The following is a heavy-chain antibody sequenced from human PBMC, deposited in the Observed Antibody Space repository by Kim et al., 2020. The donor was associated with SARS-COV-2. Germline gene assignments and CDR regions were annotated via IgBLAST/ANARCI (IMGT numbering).Heavy chain of an antibody. CDR2: IYYSGST. D-gene: IGHD2-15*01. V-gene: IGHV4-39*01. CDR3: ASPVVAATQSDAFDI. J-gene: IGHJ3*02. Sequence: SETLSLTCTVSGGSISSSSYYWGWIRQPPGKGLEWIGSIYYSGSTYYNPSLKSRVTISVDTSKNQFSLKLSSVTAADTAVYYCASPVVAATQSDAFDIWGQGTMVTVSS. CDR1: GGSISSSSYY.